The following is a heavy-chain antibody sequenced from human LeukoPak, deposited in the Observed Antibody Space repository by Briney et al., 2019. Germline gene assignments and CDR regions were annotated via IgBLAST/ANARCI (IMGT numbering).Heavy chain of an antibody. V-gene: IGHV1-8*01. CDR1: GYTFTNYD. D-gene: IGHD2-15*01. CDR2: MNPNSGNT. Sequence: ASVKVSCKASGYTFTNYDINWVRQSTGHRPECMGWMNPNSGNTGYAQKFQARVTMTRNTSISTAYMELSSMRSDDTAVYYCARDQDIVVVVAALRQREMGGFDPWGQGTLVTVSS. J-gene: IGHJ5*02. CDR3: ARDQDIVVVVAALRQREMGGFDP.